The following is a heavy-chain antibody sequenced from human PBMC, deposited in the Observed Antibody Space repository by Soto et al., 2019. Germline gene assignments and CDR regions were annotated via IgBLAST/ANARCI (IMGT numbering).Heavy chain of an antibody. Sequence: PVKVSFKASGGTFISYAISRVRQAPGQGLEGMGGIIPIFGTANYAQKFQGRGTITADESTSTAYMELSSLRSEDTAVYYCARDVIVVVPAAPQNHGMDVWGRGTTVTVSS. V-gene: IGHV1-69*13. J-gene: IGHJ6*02. D-gene: IGHD2-2*01. CDR1: GGTFISYA. CDR2: IIPIFGTA. CDR3: ARDVIVVVPAAPQNHGMDV.